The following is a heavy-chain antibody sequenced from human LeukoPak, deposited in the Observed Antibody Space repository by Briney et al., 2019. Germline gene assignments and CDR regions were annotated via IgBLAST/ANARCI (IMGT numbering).Heavy chain of an antibody. D-gene: IGHD3-22*01. V-gene: IGHV3-23*01. J-gene: IGHJ4*02. CDR2: IRGSGDRT. CDR1: GFTFSSYA. Sequence: GGSLRLSCAASGFTFSSYAMSWVRQAPGKGLEWVSAIRGSGDRTHYADSVKGRFTISRDNAKNSLYLQMNSLRAEDTAVYYCAREPPYYYDSSGPIDYWGQGTLVTVSS. CDR3: AREPPYYYDSSGPIDY.